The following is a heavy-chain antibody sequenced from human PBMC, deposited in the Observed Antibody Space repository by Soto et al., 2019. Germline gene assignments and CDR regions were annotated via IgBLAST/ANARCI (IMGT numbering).Heavy chain of an antibody. CDR1: GGSISSYY. CDR3: ARDRGIVATIHSPGEYYYYGMDV. J-gene: IGHJ6*02. CDR2: IYYSGST. V-gene: IGHV4-59*01. Sequence: PXATLSLSCPGSGGSISSYYWSWIRQPPGKGLEWIGYIYYSGSTNYNPSLKSRVTISVDTSKNQFSLKLSSVTAADTAVYYCARDRGIVATIHSPGEYYYYGMDVWGQGTTVTVSS. D-gene: IGHD5-12*01.